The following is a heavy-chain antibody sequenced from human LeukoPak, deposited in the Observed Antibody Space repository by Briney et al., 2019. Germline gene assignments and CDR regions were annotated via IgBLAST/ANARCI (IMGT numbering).Heavy chain of an antibody. CDR3: ARDRTYRNWFDP. D-gene: IGHD3-16*01. CDR1: GFTFSSYA. J-gene: IGHJ5*02. CDR2: ISYDGSNK. Sequence: GRSLGLSCAASGFTFSSYAMHWVRQAPGKGLEWVAVISYDGSNKYYADSVKGRFTISRDNSKNTLYLQMNSLRAEDTAVYYCARDRTYRNWFDPWGQGTLVTVSS. V-gene: IGHV3-30-3*01.